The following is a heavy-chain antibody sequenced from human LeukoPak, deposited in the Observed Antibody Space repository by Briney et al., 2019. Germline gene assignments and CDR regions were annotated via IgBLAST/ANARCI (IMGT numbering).Heavy chain of an antibody. Sequence: GGSLRLSCAASGFTFSNAWMSWVRQAPGKGLEWVGRIKSKTDGGTPDYAAAVKGRFTISRDDSKNTLYLQMNSLKTEDTAVYYCTGVSRSSWYDYWGQGTLVTVSS. CDR1: GFTFSNAW. J-gene: IGHJ4*02. V-gene: IGHV3-15*01. CDR2: IKSKTDGGTP. CDR3: TGVSRSSWYDY. D-gene: IGHD6-13*01.